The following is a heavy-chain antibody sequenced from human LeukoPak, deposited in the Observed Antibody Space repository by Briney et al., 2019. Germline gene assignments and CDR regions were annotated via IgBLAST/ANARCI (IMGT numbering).Heavy chain of an antibody. CDR2: IRGNAYGGTT. CDR1: GFTFGDYA. CDR3: ARVRGIEEFDY. Sequence: PGGSLRLSCTTSGFTFGDYAMSWVRQAPGKGLEWVGFIRGNAYGGTTEYAASVQGRFTISRHDSTSMAYLQMNSLKTADTAVYYCARVRGIEEFDYWGQGTLVTVSS. D-gene: IGHD3-10*01. V-gene: IGHV3-49*04. J-gene: IGHJ4*02.